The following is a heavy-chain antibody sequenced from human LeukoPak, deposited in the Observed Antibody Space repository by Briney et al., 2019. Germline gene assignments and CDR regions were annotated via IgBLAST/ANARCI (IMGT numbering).Heavy chain of an antibody. CDR2: IKQDGSEK. CDR1: GFTFSSYW. V-gene: IGHV3-7*01. J-gene: IGHJ4*02. Sequence: PGGSLRLSCAASGFTFSSYWISWVRQAPGKGLEWVANIKQDGSEKNYVDSVKGRFTISRDNAKNSLYLQMSSLRAEDTAVYYCARGDTGFDYYDSSGYYYVTFFDYWGQGTLVTVSS. D-gene: IGHD3-22*01. CDR3: ARGDTGFDYYDSSGYYYVTFFDY.